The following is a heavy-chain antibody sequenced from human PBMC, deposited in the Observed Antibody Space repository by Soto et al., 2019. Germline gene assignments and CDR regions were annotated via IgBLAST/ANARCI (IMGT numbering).Heavy chain of an antibody. D-gene: IGHD2-2*01. J-gene: IGHJ3*02. Sequence: ASVKVSCKASGYTFTGYYMHWVRQAPGQGLEWMGWINPNSGGTNYAQKFQGWVTMTRDTSISTAYMELSRLRSDDTAVYYCARAGVMCGSTSCYHAFDIWGQGTMVTVSS. V-gene: IGHV1-2*04. CDR3: ARAGVMCGSTSCYHAFDI. CDR2: INPNSGGT. CDR1: GYTFTGYY.